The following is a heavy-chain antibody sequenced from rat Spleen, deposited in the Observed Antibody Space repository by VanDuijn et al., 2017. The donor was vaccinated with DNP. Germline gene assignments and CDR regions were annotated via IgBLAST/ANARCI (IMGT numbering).Heavy chain of an antibody. CDR1: RFTFNKYW. CDR2: ITSSGGNT. CDR3: ARWYNSGYYFDY. J-gene: IGHJ2*01. V-gene: IGHV5-31*01. Sequence: EVQLVESGGDLVQPGRSLKLSCVASRFTFNKYWMAWIRQVPGQGLEWVASITSSGGNTYYPDSVKGRFTISRDNAKSALYLQMNSLRSEDMATYYCARWYNSGYYFDYWGQGVMVTVSS. D-gene: IGHD4-3*01.